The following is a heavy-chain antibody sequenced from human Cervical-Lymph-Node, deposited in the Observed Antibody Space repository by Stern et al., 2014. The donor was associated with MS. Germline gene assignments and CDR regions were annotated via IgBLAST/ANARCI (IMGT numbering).Heavy chain of an antibody. J-gene: IGHJ6*01. CDR2: ITPIFGSA. V-gene: IGHV1-69*06. Sequence: VQLVESGAEVKKPGSSVKVSCKASGDTFPDYAISWVRQAPGQGPEWMGGITPIFGSADYAQKFQGRLTITADRSTSTAYMDLSSLTSEDTAVYYCAREVGSLAMDVWGQGTTVIVSS. D-gene: IGHD1-1*01. CDR1: GDTFPDYA. CDR3: AREVGSLAMDV.